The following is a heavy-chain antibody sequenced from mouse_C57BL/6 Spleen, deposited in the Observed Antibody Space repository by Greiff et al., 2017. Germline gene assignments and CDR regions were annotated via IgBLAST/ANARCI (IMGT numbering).Heavy chain of an antibody. Sequence: VQLQQPGAELVMSGASVKLFCKASFHTFPRFWVHWVKQRPGQGLEWIGEIDPSDSYTKYNQKFKGKSTLTVDKSSSTAYMQRSSLTSEDSAVYYCARGGGNYRAMDYWGQGTSVTVSS. CDR2: IDPSDSYT. V-gene: IGHV1-69*01. D-gene: IGHD2-1*01. CDR3: ARGGGNYRAMDY. CDR1: FHTFPRFW. J-gene: IGHJ4*01.